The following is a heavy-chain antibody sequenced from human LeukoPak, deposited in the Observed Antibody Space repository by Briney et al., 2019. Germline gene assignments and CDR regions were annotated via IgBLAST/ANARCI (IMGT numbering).Heavy chain of an antibody. D-gene: IGHD6-13*01. CDR1: GFTFSSYA. CDR2: ISGSGGST. Sequence: PGGSLRLSCAASGFTFSSYAMSWVRQAPGKGLEWVSAISGSGGSTYYADSVKGRFTISRDNSKNTLYLQMNSLRAEDTAVYYCARDGGISSFSEVPFDYWGQGTLVTVSS. CDR3: ARDGGISSFSEVPFDY. V-gene: IGHV3-23*01. J-gene: IGHJ4*02.